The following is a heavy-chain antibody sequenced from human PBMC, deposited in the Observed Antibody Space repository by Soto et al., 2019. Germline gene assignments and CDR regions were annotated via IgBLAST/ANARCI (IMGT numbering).Heavy chain of an antibody. D-gene: IGHD6-6*01. CDR1: GFTFSSYS. CDR3: ASGGWGSSSLDYYYGMDV. V-gene: IGHV3-21*01. CDR2: ISSSSSYI. Sequence: PGGSLRLCCAASGFTFSSYSMNWVRQAPGKGLEWVSSISSSSSYIYYADSVKGRFTISRDNAKNSLYLQMNSLRAEDTAVCYCASGGWGSSSLDYYYGMDVWGQGTTVTVSS. J-gene: IGHJ6*02.